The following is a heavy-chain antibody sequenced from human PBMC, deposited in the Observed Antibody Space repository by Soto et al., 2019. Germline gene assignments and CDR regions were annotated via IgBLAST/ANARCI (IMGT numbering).Heavy chain of an antibody. J-gene: IGHJ4*02. CDR2: IIPIFRSA. CDR3: ARERYYDGVGYLYESAY. Sequence: QVQLVQSGAEVKKPGSSVKVSCKASGGDFINYGISWVRQAPGQGLEWMGGIIPIFRSANYAQKFQGRVTIAADESTTTAYIELTTLTSEDTAVYYFARERYYDGVGYLYESAYWGQGTLVTVSS. V-gene: IGHV1-69*01. D-gene: IGHD3-22*01. CDR1: GGDFINYG.